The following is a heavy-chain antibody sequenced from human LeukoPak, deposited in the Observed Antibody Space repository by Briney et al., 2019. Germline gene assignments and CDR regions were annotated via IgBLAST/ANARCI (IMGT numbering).Heavy chain of an antibody. CDR1: GFTFSSYS. CDR3: ARTPDSSGYFLWFDP. CDR2: ISSSSSYI. D-gene: IGHD3-22*01. Sequence: GGSLRLSCAASGFTFSSYSMNWVRQAPGKGLEWVSSISSSSSYIYYADSVKGRFTISRDNAKNSLYLQMNSLRAEDTAVYYCARTPDSSGYFLWFDPWGQGTLVTVSS. V-gene: IGHV3-21*01. J-gene: IGHJ5*02.